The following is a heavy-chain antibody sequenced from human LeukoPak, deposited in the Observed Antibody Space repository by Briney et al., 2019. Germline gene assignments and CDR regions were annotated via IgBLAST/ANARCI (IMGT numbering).Heavy chain of an antibody. CDR1: GGTFSSYT. J-gene: IGHJ4*02. Sequence: SSVKVSCKASGGTFSSYTISWVRQAPGQGLEWMGRIIPILGIANYAQKFQGRVTITADKSTSTAYMELSSLRPEDTAVYYCARDLTIFGVDPAYYFDYWGQGTLVTVSS. D-gene: IGHD3-3*01. V-gene: IGHV1-69*04. CDR2: IIPILGIA. CDR3: ARDLTIFGVDPAYYFDY.